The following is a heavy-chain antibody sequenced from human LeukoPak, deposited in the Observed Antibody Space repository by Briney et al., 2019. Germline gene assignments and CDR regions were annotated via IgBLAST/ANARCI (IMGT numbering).Heavy chain of an antibody. D-gene: IGHD2-15*01. Sequence: PAETLSLTCTVSGGPIRTYQWSWIRQPPGKGLEWIGNIHYSGSANYNPSLKSRVIISVDTSKNQFSLKLSSVTAADTAVYYCARGYCSGGSCYSYYYYNYMGVWGKGTTVTVSS. V-gene: IGHV4-59*12. CDR1: GGPIRTYQ. CDR2: IHYSGSA. CDR3: ARGYCSGGSCYSYYYYNYMGV. J-gene: IGHJ6*03.